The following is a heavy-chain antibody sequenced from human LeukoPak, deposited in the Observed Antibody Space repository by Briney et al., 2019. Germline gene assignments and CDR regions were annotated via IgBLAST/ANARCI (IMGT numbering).Heavy chain of an antibody. CDR3: ARDRIVGATIDY. CDR1: GFTFSSYS. D-gene: IGHD1-26*01. CDR2: ISNSGTYI. Sequence: GGSLRLSCAASGFTFSSYSMNWVRQAPGEGLEWVSSISNSGTYIYYADSVKSRFTISRDNAKNSLYLQMNSLRVEDTAVYYCARDRIVGATIDYWGQGTLVTVSS. J-gene: IGHJ4*02. V-gene: IGHV3-21*01.